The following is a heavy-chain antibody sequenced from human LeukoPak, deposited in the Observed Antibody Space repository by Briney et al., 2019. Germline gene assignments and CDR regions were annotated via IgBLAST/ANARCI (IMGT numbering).Heavy chain of an antibody. CDR3: AAVAVAGTRNGY. D-gene: IGHD6-19*01. CDR2: ISYDGSNK. J-gene: IGHJ4*02. V-gene: IGHV3-30*03. CDR1: GFTFSGYG. Sequence: GGSLRLSCAASGFTFSGYGMHWVRQAPGKGLEWVAVISYDGSNKYYADSVKGRFTISRDNSKNTLYLQMNSLRAEDTAVYYCAAVAVAGTRNGYWGQGTLVTVSS.